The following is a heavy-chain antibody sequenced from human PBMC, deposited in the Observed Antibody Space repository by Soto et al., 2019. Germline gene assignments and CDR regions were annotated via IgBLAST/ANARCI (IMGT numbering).Heavy chain of an antibody. Sequence: ASVKVSCKVSGYTLTELSMHWVRQAPGKGLEWMGGFDPEAGETIYAQKFRGRVTMTEDTSTDTAYMELSSLRSEDTAVYYCATVGSAAAGFDYWGQGTMVTVSS. CDR2: FDPEAGET. D-gene: IGHD6-13*01. V-gene: IGHV1-24*01. J-gene: IGHJ4*02. CDR3: ATVGSAAAGFDY. CDR1: GYTLTELS.